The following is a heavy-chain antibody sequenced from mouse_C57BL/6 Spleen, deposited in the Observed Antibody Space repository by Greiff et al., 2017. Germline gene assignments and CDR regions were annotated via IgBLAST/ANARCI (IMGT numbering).Heavy chain of an antibody. V-gene: IGHV1-64*01. CDR3: ARFITTIVAPGAMDD. J-gene: IGHJ4*01. CDR2: IHPNRGST. Sequence: QVQLKQPGAELVKPGASVKLSCKASGYTFTRYWMHWVKQRPGQGLEWIGMIHPNRGSTNYNEKFKSKATLTVDKSSSTAYMQLSSLTSEDSAVYYSARFITTIVAPGAMDDWGQGTSVTVAS. CDR1: GYTFTRYW. D-gene: IGHD1-1*01.